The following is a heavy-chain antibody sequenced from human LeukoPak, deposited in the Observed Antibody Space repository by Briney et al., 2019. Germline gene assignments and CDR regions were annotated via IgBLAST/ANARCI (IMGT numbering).Heavy chain of an antibody. D-gene: IGHD3-22*01. Sequence: SETLSLTCTVSGGSISSYYWSWIRQPPGKGLEWIGYIYYSGSTNYNPSLKSRVTISVDTSKNHFSLKLSSVTAADTAVYYCARRPPRIYYYDSSGYYSDAFDIWGQGTMVTVSS. CDR3: ARRPPRIYYYDSSGYYSDAFDI. CDR1: GGSISSYY. CDR2: IYYSGST. J-gene: IGHJ3*02. V-gene: IGHV4-59*01.